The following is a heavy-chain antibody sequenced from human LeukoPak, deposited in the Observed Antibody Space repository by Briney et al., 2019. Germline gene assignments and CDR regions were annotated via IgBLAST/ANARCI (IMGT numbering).Heavy chain of an antibody. J-gene: IGHJ4*02. CDR1: GYTFTGYY. CDR3: ARGAYYYGSGSYYGSAY. CDR2: INPNSGGT. V-gene: IGHV1-2*02. D-gene: IGHD3-10*01. Sequence: ASLKVSCKASGYTFTGYYMHWVRQAPGQGLEWMGWINPNSGGTNYAQKFQGRVTITRDTSISTAYMELSRLRSDDTAVYYCARGAYYYGSGSYYGSAYWGQGTLVTVSS.